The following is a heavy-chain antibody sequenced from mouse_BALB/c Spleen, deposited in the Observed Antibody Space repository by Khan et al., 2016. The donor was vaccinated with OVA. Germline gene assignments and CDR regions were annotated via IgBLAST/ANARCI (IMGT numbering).Heavy chain of an antibody. J-gene: IGHJ3*01. D-gene: IGHD1-1*01. CDR1: GYSFSTYY. Sequence: IQLVQSGPELMKPGASVKISCKASGYSFSTYYIHSVTRSHGKTLEWIGYIDPFNGGATYNQKFKDKATLTVDKSSSTAYMHLASLTSEDSAVYYCTRHGSTSWFAYWGQGTLVTVSA. V-gene: IGHV1S135*01. CDR2: IDPFNGGA. CDR3: TRHGSTSWFAY.